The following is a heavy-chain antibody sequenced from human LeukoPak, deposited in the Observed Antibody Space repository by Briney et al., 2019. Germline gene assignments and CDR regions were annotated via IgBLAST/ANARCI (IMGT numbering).Heavy chain of an antibody. Sequence: PGGSLGLSCAASGLTFSSYGMHWVRQAPGKGLEWVAAISNDGSNKYYVDSVKGRFTISRDNSKNTLYLQMNSLRAEDTAVYYCARESSLTGAYFDCWGQGTLVTVSS. D-gene: IGHD3-10*01. CDR2: ISNDGSNK. J-gene: IGHJ4*02. V-gene: IGHV3-30*03. CDR1: GLTFSSYG. CDR3: ARESSLTGAYFDC.